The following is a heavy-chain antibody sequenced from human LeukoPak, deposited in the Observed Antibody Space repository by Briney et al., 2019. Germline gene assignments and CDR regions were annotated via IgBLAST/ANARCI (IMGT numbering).Heavy chain of an antibody. V-gene: IGHV6-1*01. CDR1: GDSVSSNSAA. CDR3: ARTYDSPGYYSPDYYYMDV. Sequence: SQTLSLTCAISGDSVSSNSAAWNWIRQSPSRGLEWLGRTYYRSKWYNDYAVSVKSRITINPDTSKNQFSLQLNSVTAADTAVYYCARTYDSPGYYSPDYYYMDVWGKGTTVTISS. D-gene: IGHD3-22*01. J-gene: IGHJ6*03. CDR2: TYYRSKWYN.